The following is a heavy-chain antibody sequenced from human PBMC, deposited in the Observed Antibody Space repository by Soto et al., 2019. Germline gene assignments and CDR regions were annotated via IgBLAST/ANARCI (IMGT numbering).Heavy chain of an antibody. V-gene: IGHV1-18*01. CDR1: GYTFNSYG. Sequence: QVQLVQSGAEVKKPGASVKVSCKASGYTFNSYGVSWVRQAPGQGLEWMGWISVYDGDTNYAQRLQGRVIMTTDTSTRTVYMELRSLKSDDTAVYYCARDGYYYGSGSYGFDYWGQGTLVTVPS. D-gene: IGHD3-10*01. CDR2: ISVYDGDT. J-gene: IGHJ4*02. CDR3: ARDGYYYGSGSYGFDY.